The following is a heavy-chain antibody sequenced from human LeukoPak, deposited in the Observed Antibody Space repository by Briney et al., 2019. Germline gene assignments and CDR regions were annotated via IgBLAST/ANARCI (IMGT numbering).Heavy chain of an antibody. Sequence: SQTLSLTCSVSGGSISSASYYWSWIRQPAGKGLEWIGRVYNSGSTNYNPSLKSRVTISVDTSKNQFSLKLSSVTAADTAVYYCARGFGEQGWFDPWGQGTLVTVSS. D-gene: IGHD1/OR15-1a*01. V-gene: IGHV4-61*02. CDR3: ARGFGEQGWFDP. CDR2: VYNSGST. CDR1: GGSISSASYY. J-gene: IGHJ5*02.